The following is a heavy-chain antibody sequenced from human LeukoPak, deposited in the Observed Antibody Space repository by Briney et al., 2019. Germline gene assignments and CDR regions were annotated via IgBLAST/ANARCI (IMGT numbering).Heavy chain of an antibody. Sequence: ASVKVSCKASGYTFTSYGISWVRQAPGQGLEWMGWISAYNGNTNYAQKLQGRVTMTTDTPTSTAYMELRSLRSDDTAVYYCARGRWDILTGYYTPYYFDYWGQGTLVTVSS. CDR1: GYTFTSYG. V-gene: IGHV1-18*04. D-gene: IGHD3-9*01. CDR3: ARGRWDILTGYYTPYYFDY. CDR2: ISAYNGNT. J-gene: IGHJ4*02.